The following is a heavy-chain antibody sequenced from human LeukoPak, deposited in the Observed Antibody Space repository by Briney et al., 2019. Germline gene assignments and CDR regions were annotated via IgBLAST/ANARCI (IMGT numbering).Heavy chain of an antibody. CDR3: AREVVSSPSYFDS. J-gene: IGHJ4*02. D-gene: IGHD2-15*01. CDR1: GFTVSSSY. V-gene: IGHV3-53*01. Sequence: QSGGSLRLSCAASGFTVSSSYMYRVRQAPGKGLEWVSFFYRGDSTYYAESVRGRFTISRDNSKNTLYLLMNSLIPEDTAVYYCAREVVSSPSYFDSWGQGTLVTVSS. CDR2: FYRGDST.